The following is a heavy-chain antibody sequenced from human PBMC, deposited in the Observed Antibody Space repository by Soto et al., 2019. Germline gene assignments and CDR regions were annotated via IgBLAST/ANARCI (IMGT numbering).Heavy chain of an antibody. CDR3: ARGGEMATKSGLDY. J-gene: IGHJ4*02. Sequence: QVQLQQWGAGLLKPSETLSLTCAVYGGSFSGYYWSWIRQPPGKGLEWIGEINHSGSTNYNPSLKSRVTISVDTSKNQFSLKLRSVTASDTAVYYCARGGEMATKSGLDYWGQGTLVTVSS. CDR1: GGSFSGYY. D-gene: IGHD3-16*01. V-gene: IGHV4-34*01. CDR2: INHSGST.